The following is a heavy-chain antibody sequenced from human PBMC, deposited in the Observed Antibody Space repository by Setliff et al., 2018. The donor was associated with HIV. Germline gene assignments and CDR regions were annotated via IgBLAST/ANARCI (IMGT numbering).Heavy chain of an antibody. V-gene: IGHV3-7*01. CDR3: ARPFDQ. J-gene: IGHJ4*02. Sequence: GGSLRLSCESSGFTFNNYWMSWVRQAPGKRPEWVANIKGDGSETYYVDFVKGRFTISRDNARNSLYLQMNSLRVEDTAVYYCARPFDQWGQGALVTVSS. CDR1: GFTFNNYW. CDR2: IKGDGSET.